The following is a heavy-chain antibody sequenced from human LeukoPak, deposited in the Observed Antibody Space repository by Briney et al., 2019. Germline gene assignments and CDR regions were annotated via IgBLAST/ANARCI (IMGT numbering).Heavy chain of an antibody. CDR2: TSYDGGEK. Sequence: GGSLRLSCAASGFTFSLFGMHWVRQAPGKGLEWLAVTSYDGGEKYYANSVKGRFTISRDNSKNTLYLQMNSLRAEDTAVYYCARAMSTFGGVRNYFDSWGQGTLVTVSS. CDR1: GFTFSLFG. CDR3: ARAMSTFGGVRNYFDS. V-gene: IGHV3-30*03. J-gene: IGHJ4*02. D-gene: IGHD3-16*01.